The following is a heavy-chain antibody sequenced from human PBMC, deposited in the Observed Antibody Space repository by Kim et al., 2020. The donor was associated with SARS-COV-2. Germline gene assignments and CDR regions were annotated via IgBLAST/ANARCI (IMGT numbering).Heavy chain of an antibody. D-gene: IGHD6-13*01. CDR2: INHSGST. CDR3: ARGRYSSSWYGISGWFDP. Sequence: SETLSLTCAVYGGSFSGYYSSWIRQPPGKGLEWIGEINHSGSTNYNPSLKSRVTISVDTSKNQFSLKLSSVTAADTAVYYCARGRYSSSWYGISGWFDP. V-gene: IGHV4-34*01. CDR1: GGSFSGYY. J-gene: IGHJ5*02.